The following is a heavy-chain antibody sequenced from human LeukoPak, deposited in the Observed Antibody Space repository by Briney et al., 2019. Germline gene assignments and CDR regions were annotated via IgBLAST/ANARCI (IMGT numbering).Heavy chain of an antibody. CDR1: GYTSTSYG. CDR2: ISAYNGNT. V-gene: IGHV1-18*01. Sequence: ASVKVSCKASGYTSTSYGISWVRQAPGQGLEWMGWISAYNGNTNYAQKLQGRVTMTTDTSASTAYMELRSLRSDDTAVYYCARGMYDGLESPLGYWGQGTLVTISS. D-gene: IGHD3-3*01. CDR3: ARGMYDGLESPLGY. J-gene: IGHJ4*02.